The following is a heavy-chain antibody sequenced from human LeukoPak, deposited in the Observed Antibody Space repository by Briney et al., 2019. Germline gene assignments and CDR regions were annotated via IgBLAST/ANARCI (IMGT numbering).Heavy chain of an antibody. V-gene: IGHV1-18*01. CDR3: AREFGHCSGDNCFYFFDS. J-gene: IGHJ4*02. CDR1: GYTLTHYN. CDR2: INTHKGHT. D-gene: IGHD2-15*01. Sequence: ASVKVSCKASGYTLTHYNISWVRQAPGQGLEWMGWINTHKGHTKFFQKFQGRVTVTTDISTNTAYMELRRLRPDDTAVYYCAREFGHCSGDNCFYFFDSWGQGSLVIVSS.